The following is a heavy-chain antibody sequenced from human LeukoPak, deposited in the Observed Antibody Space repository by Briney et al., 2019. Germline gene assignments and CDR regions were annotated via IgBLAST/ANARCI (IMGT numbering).Heavy chain of an antibody. CDR3: ARPAYYYDSSGYPPTGYFDY. D-gene: IGHD3-22*01. Sequence: ASVKVSCKASGYTFTSYAMNWVRQAPGQGLEWMGWINTNTGNPTYAQGFTGRFVFSLDTSVSTAYLQISSLKAEDTAVYYCARPAYYYDSSGYPPTGYFDYWGQGTLVTVSS. J-gene: IGHJ4*02. CDR1: GYTFTSYA. V-gene: IGHV7-4-1*02. CDR2: INTNTGNP.